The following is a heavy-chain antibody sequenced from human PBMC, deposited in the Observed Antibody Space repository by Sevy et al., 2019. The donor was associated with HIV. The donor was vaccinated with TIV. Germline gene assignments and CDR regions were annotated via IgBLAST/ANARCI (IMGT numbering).Heavy chain of an antibody. CDR3: ANLGTSYYESSSYYYQAPFDY. Sequence: GGSLRLSCAASGFTFSSYAMSWVRQAPGKGLEWVSGISGSGGRTYYADSVKVRFTISRDNSKNTLYLQMKSLRAEDTAVYYCANLGTSYYESSSYYYQAPFDYWGQGTLVTVSS. CDR2: ISGSGGRT. CDR1: GFTFSSYA. D-gene: IGHD3-22*01. J-gene: IGHJ4*02. V-gene: IGHV3-23*01.